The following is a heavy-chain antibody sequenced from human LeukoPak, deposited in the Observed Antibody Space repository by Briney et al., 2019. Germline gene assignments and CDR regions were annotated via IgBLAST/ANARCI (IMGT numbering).Heavy chain of an antibody. CDR3: ARWSGEGWSETRAFDI. D-gene: IGHD1-14*01. CDR2: IYYSGST. V-gene: IGHV4-39*07. Sequence: SETLSLTCTVSGGSISSSSYYWGWIRQPPGKGLEWIGSIYYSGSTYYNPSLKSRVTISVDKSKNQFSLKLSSVTAADTAVYYCARWSGEGWSETRAFDIWGQGTMVTVSS. CDR1: GGSISSSSYY. J-gene: IGHJ3*02.